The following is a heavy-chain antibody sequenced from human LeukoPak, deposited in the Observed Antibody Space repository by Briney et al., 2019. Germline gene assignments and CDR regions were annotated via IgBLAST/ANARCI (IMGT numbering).Heavy chain of an antibody. CDR1: GFTFSSCS. CDR3: ARADLVTHMGYYYYYMDV. D-gene: IGHD2-21*02. Sequence: GGSLRLSCAASGFTFSSCSMNWVRQAPGKGLEWVSSISSSSSYIYYADSVKGRFTISRDNAKNSLYLQMNSLRAEDTAVYYCARADLVTHMGYYYYYMDVWGKGTTVTVSS. V-gene: IGHV3-21*01. J-gene: IGHJ6*03. CDR2: ISSSSSYI.